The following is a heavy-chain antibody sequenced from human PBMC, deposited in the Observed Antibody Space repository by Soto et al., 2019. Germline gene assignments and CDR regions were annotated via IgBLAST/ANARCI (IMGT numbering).Heavy chain of an antibody. J-gene: IGHJ5*01. CDR2: ISPSGTYM. D-gene: IGHD4-17*01. CDR3: ARDWGDYGDFDS. Sequence: GGSLRLSCAASGLTFSSYTMSWVRQAPGKGLEWVSSISPSGTYMYFADSLQGRFTVSRDNAMNSLYLQMNSLTAEDTAVYYCARDWGDYGDFDSWGQGTLVTVSS. V-gene: IGHV3-21*01. CDR1: GLTFSSYT.